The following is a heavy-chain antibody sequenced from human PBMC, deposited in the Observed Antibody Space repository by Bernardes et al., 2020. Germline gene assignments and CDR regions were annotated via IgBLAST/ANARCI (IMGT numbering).Heavy chain of an antibody. CDR2: INHSGST. J-gene: IGHJ6*04. D-gene: IGHD6-6*01. CDR1: GGSFSGYY. V-gene: IGHV4-34*01. CDR3: ARGRSIAARPYYYYGMDV. Sequence: SEPLSLTCAVYGGSFSGYYWSWIRQPPGKGLEWIGEINHSGSTNYNPSLKSRVTISVDTSKNQFSLKLSSVTAADTAVYYCARGRSIAARPYYYYGMDVWGKGTTVTVSS.